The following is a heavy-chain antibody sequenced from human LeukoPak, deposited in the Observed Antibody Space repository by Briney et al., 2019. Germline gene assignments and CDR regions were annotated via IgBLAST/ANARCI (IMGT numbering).Heavy chain of an antibody. J-gene: IGHJ6*03. D-gene: IGHD3-9*01. CDR3: ARQRDYFDWLSTATHYYMDV. CDR1: GGSISSYY. V-gene: IGHV4-59*01. Sequence: PSETLSLTCTVSGGSISSYYWSWIRQPPGKGLEWIGYIYYSGSTNYNPSLKSRVTISVDTSKNQFSLKLSSVTAADTAVYYCARQRDYFDWLSTATHYYMDVWGKGTTVTVSS. CDR2: IYYSGST.